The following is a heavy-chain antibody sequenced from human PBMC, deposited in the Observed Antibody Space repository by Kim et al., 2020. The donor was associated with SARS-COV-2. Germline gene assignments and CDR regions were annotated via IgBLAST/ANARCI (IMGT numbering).Heavy chain of an antibody. Sequence: GGSLRLSCAASEFNFNIFSMNWVRQAPGKGLEWVSSISGNSGYIWYADSVKGRFTISRDNAEKSLYLQMNSLRPEDTALYFCVRDIYDTSGYYYNDCWGQGTLVIVSS. CDR1: EFNFNIFS. CDR3: VRDIYDTSGYYYNDC. CDR2: ISGNSGYI. J-gene: IGHJ4*02. V-gene: IGHV3-21*01. D-gene: IGHD3-22*01.